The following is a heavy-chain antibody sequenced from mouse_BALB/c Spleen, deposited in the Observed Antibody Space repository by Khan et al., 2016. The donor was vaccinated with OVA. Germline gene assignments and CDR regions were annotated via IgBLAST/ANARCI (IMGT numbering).Heavy chain of an antibody. CDR3: LRELYYYGSADEGFAY. V-gene: IGHV1S136*01. J-gene: IGHJ3*01. CDR1: GYTFTSYV. D-gene: IGHD1-1*01. Sequence: IQLVQSGPELVKPGASVKMSCKASGYTFTSYVMHWVKQKPGQGLEWIGYISPNSDGSKYNEKFRGKATLTSDKSSSTAYMELRSLTSEDSAVYYWLRELYYYGSADEGFAYWGQGTLVTVSA. CDR2: ISPNSDGS.